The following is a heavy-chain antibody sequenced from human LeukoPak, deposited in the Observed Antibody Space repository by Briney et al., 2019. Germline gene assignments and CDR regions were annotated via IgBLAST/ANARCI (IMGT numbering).Heavy chain of an antibody. CDR1: GYSISSGYY. Sequence: SETLSLTCTASGYSISSGYYWGWIRPPPGKGLEWIGSIYHSGSTYYNPSLKSRVTISVDTSKNQFSLKLSSVTAADTAVYYCARDARIVVVPAAILPGPGYMDVWGKGTTVTVSS. CDR2: IYHSGST. J-gene: IGHJ6*03. V-gene: IGHV4-38-2*02. D-gene: IGHD2-2*01. CDR3: ARDARIVVVPAAILPGPGYMDV.